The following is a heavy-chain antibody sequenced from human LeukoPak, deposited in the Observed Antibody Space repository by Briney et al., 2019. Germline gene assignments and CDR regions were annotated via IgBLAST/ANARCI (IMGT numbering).Heavy chain of an antibody. D-gene: IGHD3-22*01. J-gene: IGHJ3*02. CDR1: GYTFTSYG. CDR2: ISAYNGNT. Sequence: ASVKVSCKASGYTFTSYGISWVRQAPGQGLEWMGWISAYNGNTNYAQKLQGRVTMTTDTSTSTAYMELRSLRSDDTAVYYCARGRDSSGYPYDAFDIWGRGTMVTVSS. V-gene: IGHV1-18*01. CDR3: ARGRDSSGYPYDAFDI.